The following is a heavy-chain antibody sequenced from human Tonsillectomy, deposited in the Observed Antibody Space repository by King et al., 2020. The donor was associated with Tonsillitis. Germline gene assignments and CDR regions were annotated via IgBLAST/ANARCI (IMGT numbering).Heavy chain of an antibody. J-gene: IGHJ4*02. CDR3: AKEGYPYGKQPFDF. D-gene: IGHD5-18*01. Sequence: VQLVQSGGGLVQPGGSLRLSCAASGFTFRSYAMSWVRQAPGKGLEWVSGISDSGGSTYYADSVKGRFTISRDNSKTTLYLQTNSLRAEDTAVYYCAKEGYPYGKQPFDFWGQGTLVTVSS. CDR1: GFTFRSYA. CDR2: ISDSGGST. V-gene: IGHV3-23*04.